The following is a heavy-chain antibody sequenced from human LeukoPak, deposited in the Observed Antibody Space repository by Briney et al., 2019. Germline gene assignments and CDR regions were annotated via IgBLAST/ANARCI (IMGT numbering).Heavy chain of an antibody. V-gene: IGHV1-69*04. CDR2: IIPILGIA. J-gene: IGHJ2*01. D-gene: IGHD2-21*02. Sequence: SVKVSFKASGGTFSSYAISWVRQAPGQGLEWMGRIIPILGIANYAQKFQGRVTITADKSTSTAYMELSSLRSEDTAVYYCARDLRVVTAIHDWYFDLWGRGTLVTVSS. CDR3: ARDLRVVTAIHDWYFDL. CDR1: GGTFSSYA.